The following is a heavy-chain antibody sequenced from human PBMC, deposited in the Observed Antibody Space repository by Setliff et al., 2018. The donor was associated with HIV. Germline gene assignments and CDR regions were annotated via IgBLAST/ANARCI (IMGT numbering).Heavy chain of an antibody. CDR2: IYTSGST. V-gene: IGHV4-61*09. D-gene: IGHD5-12*01. CDR3: AREVVAYMDV. J-gene: IGHJ6*03. Sequence: SETLSLTCTVSGGSITTSTFYWGWIRQPAGKGLEWIGHIYTSGSTNYNPSLKSRVTISVDTSKNQFSLKLSSVTAADTAVYYCAREVVAYMDVWGKGTTVTVSS. CDR1: GGSITTSTFY.